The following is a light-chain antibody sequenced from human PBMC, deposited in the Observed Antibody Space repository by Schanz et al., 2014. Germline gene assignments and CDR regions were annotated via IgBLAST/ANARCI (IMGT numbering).Light chain of an antibody. V-gene: IGKV3-20*01. Sequence: EVVMTQSPATLSVSPGERATLSCRASQSVSSNLAWYQQKPGQAPRLLISGASSRATGIPDRFSGSGSETEFTLTISRLEPEDFAVYYCQQYGSSPPMYTFGQGTKLEIK. CDR2: GAS. CDR1: QSVSSN. J-gene: IGKJ2*01. CDR3: QQYGSSPPMYT.